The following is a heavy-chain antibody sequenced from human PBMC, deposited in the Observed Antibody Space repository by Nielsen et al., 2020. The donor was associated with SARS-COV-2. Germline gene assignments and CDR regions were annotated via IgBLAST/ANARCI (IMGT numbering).Heavy chain of an antibody. V-gene: IGHV3-11*06. J-gene: IGHJ4*02. CDR3: ARRGSYCSSTSCYRGDYFDY. Sequence: GGSLRLSCAASGFTFSDYYMSWIRQAPGKGLEWVSYISSSSSYTNCADSVKGRFTISRDNAKNSLYLQMNSLRAEDTAVYYCARRGSYCSSTSCYRGDYFDYWGQGTLVTVSS. CDR2: ISSSSSYT. CDR1: GFTFSDYY. D-gene: IGHD2-2*02.